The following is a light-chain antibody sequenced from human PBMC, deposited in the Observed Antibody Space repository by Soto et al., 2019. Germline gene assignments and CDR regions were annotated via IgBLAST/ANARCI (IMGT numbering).Light chain of an antibody. V-gene: IGLV2-14*01. CDR3: SSYTSSSHYV. CDR1: SSDVGGYNY. J-gene: IGLJ1*01. Sequence: ALTQPASVSGSLGQSITISCTGTSSDVGGYNYVSWYQQHPGKAPKLMIYDVSNRPSGVSNRFSGSKSGNTASLTISGLQAEDEADYYCSSYTSSSHYVFGTGTKVTVL. CDR2: DVS.